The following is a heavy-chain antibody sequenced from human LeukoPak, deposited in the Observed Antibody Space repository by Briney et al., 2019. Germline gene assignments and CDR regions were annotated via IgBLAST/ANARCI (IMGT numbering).Heavy chain of an antibody. Sequence: PGGSLRLSCAASGFTFSSYAMHWVRQAPGKGLEWVAVISYDGSNTYYADSVKGRFTISRDNSKSTLFLQMNTLSAEDTAVYYCARGRVVPAAETDYWGQGTLVTVSS. D-gene: IGHD2-2*01. V-gene: IGHV3-30-3*01. CDR3: ARGRVVPAAETDY. CDR2: ISYDGSNT. CDR1: GFTFSSYA. J-gene: IGHJ4*02.